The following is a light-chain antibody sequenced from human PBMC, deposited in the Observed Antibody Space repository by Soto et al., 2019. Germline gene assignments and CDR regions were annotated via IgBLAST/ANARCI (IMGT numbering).Light chain of an antibody. CDR1: QSVSSY. Sequence: IVMTQSPGILYLSPGERATLSCRASQSVSSYLAWYQQKPGQAPRLLIYGASSRATGIPDRFSGSGSETEFTLTISRLEPEDFAVYYCQQYGSSPGTFGQGTKVAIK. V-gene: IGKV3-20*01. J-gene: IGKJ1*01. CDR3: QQYGSSPGT. CDR2: GAS.